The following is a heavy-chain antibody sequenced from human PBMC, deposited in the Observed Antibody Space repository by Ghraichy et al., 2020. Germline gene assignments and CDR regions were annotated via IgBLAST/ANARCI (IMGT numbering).Heavy chain of an antibody. J-gene: IGHJ5*02. Sequence: GESLNISCAASGFTFSSYSMNWVRQAPGKGLEWVSSISSSSSYIYYADSVKGRFTISRDNAKNSLYLQMNSLRAEDTAVYYCARDIGSFSGYCSGGSCPGVRFDPWGQGTLVTVSS. CDR3: ARDIGSFSGYCSGGSCPGVRFDP. D-gene: IGHD2-15*01. V-gene: IGHV3-21*01. CDR2: ISSSSSYI. CDR1: GFTFSSYS.